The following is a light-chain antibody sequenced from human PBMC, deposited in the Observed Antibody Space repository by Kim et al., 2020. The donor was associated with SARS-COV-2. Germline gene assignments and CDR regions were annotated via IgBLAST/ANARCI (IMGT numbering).Light chain of an antibody. J-gene: IGKJ2*01. CDR3: QHYSRFPYT. V-gene: IGKV1-5*03. CDR2: LAS. Sequence: SASVGDRVTITCRASQTISTWLAWYQQKPGKAPNLLIYLASTLESGVPSRFIGSGSGTEFTLTIDSLQPDDFATYYCQHYSRFPYTFGQGTKL. CDR1: QTISTW.